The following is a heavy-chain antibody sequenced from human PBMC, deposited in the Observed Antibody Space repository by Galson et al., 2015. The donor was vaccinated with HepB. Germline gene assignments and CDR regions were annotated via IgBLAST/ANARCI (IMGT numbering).Heavy chain of an antibody. CDR3: ARDLRYCSSTSCYKPHGAFDI. V-gene: IGHV1-69*13. Sequence: SVKVSCRASGGTFSSYAISWVRQAPGQGLEWMGGIIPIFGTANYAQKFQGRVTITADESTSTAYMELSSLRSEDTAVYYCARDLRYCSSTSCYKPHGAFDIWGQGTMVTVSS. J-gene: IGHJ3*02. CDR1: GGTFSSYA. CDR2: IIPIFGTA. D-gene: IGHD2-2*02.